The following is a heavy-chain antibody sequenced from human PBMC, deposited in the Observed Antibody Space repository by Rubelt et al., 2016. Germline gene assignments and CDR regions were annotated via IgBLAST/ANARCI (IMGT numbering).Heavy chain of an antibody. CDR3: ARSPRYDFEDNWFDP. V-gene: IGHV1-46*01. Sequence: QVQLVQSGAEVKKPGASVKVSCKASGYTFTSYYMHWVRQAPGQGLEWMGIINPSGGSTSYAQKSQCRVTMTRDTSTSTVYMELSSLRSEDTAVYYCARSPRYDFEDNWFDPWGQGTLVTVSS. CDR1: GYTFTSYY. CDR2: INPSGGST. D-gene: IGHD3-3*01. J-gene: IGHJ5*02.